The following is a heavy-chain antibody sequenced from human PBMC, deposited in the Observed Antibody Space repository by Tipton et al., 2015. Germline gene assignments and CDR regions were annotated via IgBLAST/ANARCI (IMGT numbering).Heavy chain of an antibody. D-gene: IGHD3-16*01. V-gene: IGHV4-31*03. CDR2: ISYSGNT. Sequence: TLSLTCTVSGGSIRSGGYYWSWLRQHPGKGLEWIGDISYSGNTYYNPSLKSRVTISVNTSENYFSLRLNSVTAADTAVYYCARGGMAWGDHYGMDVWGQGTTVTVSS. CDR1: GGSIRSGGYY. J-gene: IGHJ6*02. CDR3: ARGGMAWGDHYGMDV.